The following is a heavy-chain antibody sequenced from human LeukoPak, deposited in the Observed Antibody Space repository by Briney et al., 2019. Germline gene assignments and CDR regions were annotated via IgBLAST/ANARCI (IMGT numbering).Heavy chain of an antibody. CDR2: ISSSGSTT. V-gene: IGHV3-11*04. CDR3: AREQGTHYYDSSGNYARSGAFDI. D-gene: IGHD3-22*01. CDR1: GFSFSDYY. Sequence: PGGSLRLSCAASGFSFSDYYMSWLRQAPGKGLEWVSYISSSGSTTYYADSVKGRFTISRDNAKNSLFLEMNSLRAEDTAVYYCAREQGTHYYDSSGNYARSGAFDIWGQGTMVTVSS. J-gene: IGHJ3*02.